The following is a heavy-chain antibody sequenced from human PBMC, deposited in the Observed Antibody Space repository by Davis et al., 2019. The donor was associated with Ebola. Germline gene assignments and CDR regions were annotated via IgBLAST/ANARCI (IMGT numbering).Heavy chain of an antibody. CDR2: IQGDGSVK. Sequence: PGGSLRLSCAASGFSFSSFWMAWVRQAPGKGLEWVATIQGDGSVKYYLDSVKGRFSISRDNAQKSLYLQMNSLRVDDTAMYYCASHGSGDPLHYYALDDWGQGTTVTVAS. CDR1: GFSFSSFW. V-gene: IGHV3-7*01. J-gene: IGHJ6*02. D-gene: IGHD4-17*01. CDR3: ASHGSGDPLHYYALDD.